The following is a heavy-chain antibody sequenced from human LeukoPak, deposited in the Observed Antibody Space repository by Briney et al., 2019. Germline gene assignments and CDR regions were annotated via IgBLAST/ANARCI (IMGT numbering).Heavy chain of an antibody. V-gene: IGHV1-2*02. CDR2: INPNSGGT. CDR1: GYTFTGYY. Sequence: ASVKVSCKASGYTFTGYYMHWVRQAPGQGLEWMGWINPNSGGTNYAQKFQGRATMTRDTSISTAYMELSRLRSDDTAVYYCARVPSPAAMLWGQGTLVTVSS. J-gene: IGHJ4*02. CDR3: ARVPSPAAML. D-gene: IGHD2-2*01.